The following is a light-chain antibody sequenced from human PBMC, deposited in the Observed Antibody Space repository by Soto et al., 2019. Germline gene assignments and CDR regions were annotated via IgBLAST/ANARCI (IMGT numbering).Light chain of an antibody. CDR3: QQYNSWYT. Sequence: DIQMTQSPSTLSASVGDRVTITCRASQSISSWLAWYQQKPGKAPKLLIYKASTLESVVPSRFSGSGSGTEFTLTISSQQPEDFGTYYCQQYNSWYTFGQGTKLEI. CDR1: QSISSW. V-gene: IGKV1-5*03. J-gene: IGKJ2*01. CDR2: KAS.